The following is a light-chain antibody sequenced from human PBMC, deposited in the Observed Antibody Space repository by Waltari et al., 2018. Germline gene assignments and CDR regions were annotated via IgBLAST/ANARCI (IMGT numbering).Light chain of an antibody. CDR2: YAK. V-gene: IGKV1-13*02. J-gene: IGKJ2*01. CDR1: QDISSF. Sequence: IQMSQSPSSLSASVGDRVTMTCRASQDISSFLNWYQQKPGKAPKVLIYYAKSLSGGVPSRFSGSGSGTGFNLTITTLQPEDFATYYCQQGNTYPYNFGQGTKVEIK. CDR3: QQGNTYPYN.